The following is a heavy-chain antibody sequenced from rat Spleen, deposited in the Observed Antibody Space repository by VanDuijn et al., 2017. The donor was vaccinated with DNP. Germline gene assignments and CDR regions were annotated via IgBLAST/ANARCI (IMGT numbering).Heavy chain of an antibody. CDR3: ARGNYGGYSDYFEY. CDR2: ISTGGDYT. J-gene: IGHJ2*01. CDR1: GFTFSNYG. D-gene: IGHD1-11*01. V-gene: IGHV5S14*01. Sequence: EVQLVESGGGLVQPGRSLKLSCSASGFTFSNYGMAWVRQTPTKGLEWVASISTGGDYTHYRDSVKGRFTLSRANAKNTQYLQMDSLRSEDTATYYCARGNYGGYSDYFEYWGQGVMVTVSS.